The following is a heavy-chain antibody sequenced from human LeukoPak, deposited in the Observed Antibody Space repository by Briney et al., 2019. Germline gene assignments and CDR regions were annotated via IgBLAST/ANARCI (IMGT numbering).Heavy chain of an antibody. Sequence: SVKVSCKSSRGTFSSYAISSVRQAPGQGLEWMGGIIPFFGTANYAQKFQGRVTITADESTSTAYMELSSLRSEDTAVYYCARDRRVPRYCSSTSCYTDFDYWGQGTLVTVSS. J-gene: IGHJ4*02. V-gene: IGHV1-69*01. D-gene: IGHD2-2*02. CDR2: IIPFFGTA. CDR1: RGTFSSYA. CDR3: ARDRRVPRYCSSTSCYTDFDY.